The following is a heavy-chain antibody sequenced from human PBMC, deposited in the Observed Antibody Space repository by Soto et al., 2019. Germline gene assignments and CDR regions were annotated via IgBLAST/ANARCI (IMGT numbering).Heavy chain of an antibody. D-gene: IGHD3-22*01. V-gene: IGHV3-33*01. CDR1: GFTFSSYG. CDR3: ARDPSYYYDIGAFDI. Sequence: QVQLVESGGGVVQPGRSLRLSCAASGFTFSSYGMHWVRQAPGKGLEWVAVIWYDGSNKYYADSVKGRFTISRDNSKNTLYLQMNSLRAEDTAVYYCARDPSYYYDIGAFDIWGQGTMVTVSS. CDR2: IWYDGSNK. J-gene: IGHJ3*02.